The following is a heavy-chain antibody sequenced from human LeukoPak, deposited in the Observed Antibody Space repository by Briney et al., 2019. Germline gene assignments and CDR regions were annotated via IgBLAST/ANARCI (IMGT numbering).Heavy chain of an antibody. CDR3: ARYSGSHDALDI. V-gene: IGHV3-21*01. D-gene: IGHD1-26*01. CDR1: GFTFSSHS. Sequence: GRSLRLSCAASGFTFSSHSMNWVRQAPGKGLEWVSSISSYSRYMYYADSVKGRFTISRDNAKNSLYLQMNSLRAENTAVYYCARYSGSHDALDIWGPGAMVTVSS. CDR2: ISSYSRYM. J-gene: IGHJ3*02.